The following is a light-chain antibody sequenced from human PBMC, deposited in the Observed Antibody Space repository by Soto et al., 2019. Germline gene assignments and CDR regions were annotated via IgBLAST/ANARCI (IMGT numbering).Light chain of an antibody. CDR2: YVD. Sequence: QSVLTQPASVSGSPGQSITISCNGNSRDVGAYDYVSWYLQYPDKAPQLLIYYVDHRPSGVSSRFSGSKSGNTASLTISGLQAEDEGDYYCCSYADGSIYFFGTGTKVTVL. J-gene: IGLJ1*01. CDR3: CSYADGSIYF. CDR1: SRDVGAYDY. V-gene: IGLV2-14*03.